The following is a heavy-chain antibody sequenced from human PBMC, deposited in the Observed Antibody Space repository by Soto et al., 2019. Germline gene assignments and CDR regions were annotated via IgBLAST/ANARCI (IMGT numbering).Heavy chain of an antibody. V-gene: IGHV3-23*01. CDR1: GFTFSSYA. CDR3: ARGGGIAVAGTHLDY. D-gene: IGHD6-19*01. CDR2: IGGSGAGT. J-gene: IGHJ4*02. Sequence: EVQLSESGGGLIQPGGSLRLSCAASGFTFSSYAMSWVRQAPGKGLEWVSGIGGSGAGTNYADSVKGRFTISRDNSKNTLYLQMSSLRAEDTAVYYCARGGGIAVAGTHLDYWGQGTLVTVSS.